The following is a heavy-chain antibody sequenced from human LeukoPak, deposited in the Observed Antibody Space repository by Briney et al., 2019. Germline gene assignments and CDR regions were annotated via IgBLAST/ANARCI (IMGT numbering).Heavy chain of an antibody. V-gene: IGHV3-7*01. Sequence: PGGSLRLSCAASGFIVSRYWMSWVRQAPGKGLEGVADIKEDGSEKHCVDSVKGRVTISRDNAENSLYLQMNSLRAEDTAIYYCARDLGVCSGGTCYSVYDYWGQGTLVTVSS. CDR2: IKEDGSEK. J-gene: IGHJ4*02. D-gene: IGHD2-15*01. CDR3: ARDLGVCSGGTCYSVYDY. CDR1: GFIVSRYW.